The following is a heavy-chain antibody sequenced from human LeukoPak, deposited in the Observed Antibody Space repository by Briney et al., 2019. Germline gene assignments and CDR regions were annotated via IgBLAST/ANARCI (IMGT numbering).Heavy chain of an antibody. V-gene: IGHV4-38-2*01. J-gene: IGHJ4*02. Sequence: SETLSLTCAVSGYSISSGYYWGWIRQPPGKGLEWIGSIYHSGSTYCNPSLKSRVTISVDTSKNQFSLNLSSVTAADTAAYYCASKPFLSGSFDYWGQGTLVTVSS. CDR2: IYHSGST. D-gene: IGHD1-26*01. CDR1: GYSISSGYY. CDR3: ASKPFLSGSFDY.